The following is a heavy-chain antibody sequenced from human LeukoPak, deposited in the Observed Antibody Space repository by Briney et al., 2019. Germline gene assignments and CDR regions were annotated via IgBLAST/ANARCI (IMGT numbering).Heavy chain of an antibody. V-gene: IGHV3-23*01. Sequence: GGSLRLSCAASGLTLSNAWMTWVRQAPGKGLEWVSAISAGGGSTYYADSVKGRFTISRDNSKNTLYLQMNSLRAEDTAVYYCAKDPRPTPGYSSSWYRGDYWGQGTLVTVSS. CDR2: ISAGGGST. CDR1: GLTLSNAW. D-gene: IGHD6-13*01. CDR3: AKDPRPTPGYSSSWYRGDY. J-gene: IGHJ4*02.